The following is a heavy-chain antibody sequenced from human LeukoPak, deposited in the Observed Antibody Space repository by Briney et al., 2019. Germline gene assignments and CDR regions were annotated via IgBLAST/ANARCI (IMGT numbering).Heavy chain of an antibody. J-gene: IGHJ4*02. V-gene: IGHV3-23*01. CDR1: GFTFSSYA. CDR2: ISGSGGST. Sequence: GGSLRLPCAASGFTFSSYAMSWVRQAPGKGLEWVSAISGSGGSTYYADSVKGRFTISRDNSKNTLYLQMNSLRAEDTAVYYCAEVTMVRGVIYSFDYWGQGTLVTVSS. CDR3: AEVTMVRGVIYSFDY. D-gene: IGHD3-10*01.